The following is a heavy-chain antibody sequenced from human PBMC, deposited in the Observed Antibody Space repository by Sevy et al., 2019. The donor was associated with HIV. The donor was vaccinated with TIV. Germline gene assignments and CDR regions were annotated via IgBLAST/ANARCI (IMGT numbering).Heavy chain of an antibody. D-gene: IGHD1-26*01. V-gene: IGHV3-20*04. CDR2: INWNGGST. Sequence: GGSLRLSCAASGFTFDDYGMSWVRQAPGKGLEWVSGINWNGGSTGYADSVKGRFTISRDNAKNSLYLQMNSLRAEDTALYYRARDRRELLELYDAFDIWGQGTMVTVSS. CDR3: ARDRRELLELYDAFDI. J-gene: IGHJ3*02. CDR1: GFTFDDYG.